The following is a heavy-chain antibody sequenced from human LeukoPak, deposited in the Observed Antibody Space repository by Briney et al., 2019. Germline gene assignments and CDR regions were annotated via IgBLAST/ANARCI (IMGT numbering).Heavy chain of an antibody. CDR1: GGSISSGSYY. CDR3: ARDPPYCSSTSCYDY. J-gene: IGHJ4*02. D-gene: IGHD2-2*01. Sequence: SETLSLTCTVSGGSISSGSYYWSWIRQPAGKGLEWIGRIYTSGSTNYNPSLKSRVTISVDTSKNQFSLKLSSVTAADTAVYYCARDPPYCSSTSCYDYWGQGTLVTVSS. CDR2: IYTSGST. V-gene: IGHV4-61*02.